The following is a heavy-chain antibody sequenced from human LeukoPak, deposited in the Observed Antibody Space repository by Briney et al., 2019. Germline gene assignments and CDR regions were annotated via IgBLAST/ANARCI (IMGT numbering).Heavy chain of an antibody. CDR3: ASEGPLWLQA. V-gene: IGHV3-21*01. J-gene: IGHJ5*02. Sequence: GRSLRLSCAASGFIFNSHSMNWVRQAPGKGLEWVSSISSTSSYIYYADSVKSRFTISGDNAKNSLYLQMNSLRAEDTAVYYCASEGPLWLQAWGQGTLVTVSS. D-gene: IGHD5-18*01. CDR2: ISSTSSYI. CDR1: GFIFNSHS.